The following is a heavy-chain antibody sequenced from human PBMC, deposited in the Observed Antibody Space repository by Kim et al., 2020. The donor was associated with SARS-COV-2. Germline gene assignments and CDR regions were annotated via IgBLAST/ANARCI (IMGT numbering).Heavy chain of an antibody. CDR2: IYTSGST. D-gene: IGHD3-22*01. CDR1: GGSISSYY. J-gene: IGHJ1*01. CDR3: ARYYYDSSGYSAPYFQH. Sequence: SETLSLTCTVSGGSISSYYWSWIRQPAGKGLEWIGRIYTSGSTNYNPSLKSRVTMSVDTSKNQFSLKLSSVTAADTAVYYCARYYYDSSGYSAPYFQHWGQGIHVTVSS. V-gene: IGHV4-4*07.